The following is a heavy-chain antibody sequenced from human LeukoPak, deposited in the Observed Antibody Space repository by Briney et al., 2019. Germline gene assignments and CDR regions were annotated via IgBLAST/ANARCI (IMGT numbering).Heavy chain of an antibody. V-gene: IGHV3-13*01. CDR2: VTTAADT. D-gene: IGHD1-26*01. CDR1: KFTFSFYD. CDR3: VRVRVGSGAFDV. Sequence: GGSLRLSCAAAKFTFSFYDMHWVRQGPGKGLEWVSGVTTAADTYYAGSVKGRFTISREDARNLLFLQMNSLRAGDTAVYYYVRVRVGSGAFDVWGQGTMVTVSS. J-gene: IGHJ3*01.